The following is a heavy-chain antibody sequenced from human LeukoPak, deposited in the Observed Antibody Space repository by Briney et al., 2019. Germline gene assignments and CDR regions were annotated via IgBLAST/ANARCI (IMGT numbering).Heavy chain of an antibody. J-gene: IGHJ4*02. V-gene: IGHV3-30-3*01. CDR2: ISYDGSNK. CDR3: ARDSGYCSSTGCYVHYFDY. D-gene: IGHD2-2*01. CDR1: GFTFSSYP. Sequence: QAGGSLRLSCAASGFTFSSYPMHWVRQAPGKGLEWVAVISYDGSNKYYADSVKGRFTISRDNSKNTLYLQMNSLRAEDTAVYYCARDSGYCSSTGCYVHYFDYWGQGTLVTVSS.